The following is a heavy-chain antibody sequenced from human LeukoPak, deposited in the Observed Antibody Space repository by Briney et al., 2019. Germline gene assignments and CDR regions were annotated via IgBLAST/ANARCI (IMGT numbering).Heavy chain of an antibody. Sequence: GGSLRLSCAAXXFXXSSYEMNWVXXAPXKXLEWVSYISSSGSTIYYADSVKGRFTISRDNAKNSLYLQMNSLRAEDTAVYYXXRVLSSWYKNWFDPWGQGTLVTDSS. V-gene: IGHV3-48*03. J-gene: IGHJ5*02. D-gene: IGHD6-13*01. CDR2: ISSSGSTI. CDR1: XFXXSSYE. CDR3: XRVLSSWYKNWFDP.